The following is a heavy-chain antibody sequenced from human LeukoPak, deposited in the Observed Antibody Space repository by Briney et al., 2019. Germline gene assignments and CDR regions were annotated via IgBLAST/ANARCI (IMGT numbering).Heavy chain of an antibody. J-gene: IGHJ4*02. CDR2: ITTMASNYAT. CDR3: TTYRSGYY. CDR1: GFTFSSYG. Sequence: GRSLRLSCAASGFTFSSYGMHWVRQASGKGLEWVGRITTMASNYATAYAASVRGRFTISRDDSEDMAYLQMNSLTTADTALYYCTTYRSGYYWGQGTLVTVSS. V-gene: IGHV3-73*01. D-gene: IGHD6-19*01.